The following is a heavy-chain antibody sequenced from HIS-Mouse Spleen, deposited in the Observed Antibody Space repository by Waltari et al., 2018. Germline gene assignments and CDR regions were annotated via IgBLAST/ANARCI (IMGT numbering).Heavy chain of an antibody. CDR3: AREIPYSSSWYDWYFDL. D-gene: IGHD6-13*01. CDR2: IYYSGST. J-gene: IGHJ2*01. CDR1: GGAISSSSSH. Sequence: QLQLQESGPGLVKPSETLSLTCTVSGGAISSSSSHWGGIRQPPGKGLEWIGSIYYSGSTYYNPSLKSRVTISVDTSKNQFSLKLSSVTAADTAVYYCAREIPYSSSWYDWYFDLWGRGTLVTVSS. V-gene: IGHV4-39*07.